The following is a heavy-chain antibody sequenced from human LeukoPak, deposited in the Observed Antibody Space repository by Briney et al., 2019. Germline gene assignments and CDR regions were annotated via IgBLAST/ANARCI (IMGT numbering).Heavy chain of an antibody. J-gene: IGHJ4*02. D-gene: IGHD2-2*01. V-gene: IGHV3-21*01. CDR1: GFTFTSYS. CDR3: ARGQLPTFDY. CDR2: ISSSSNYI. Sequence: PVGSLRLSCAASGFTFTSYSINWVRQAPGKGLEWVSSISSSSNYIYYADSLKGRFTISRDNAKNSLYLQVNSLRAEDTAVYFCARGQLPTFDYWGQGTLVTVSS.